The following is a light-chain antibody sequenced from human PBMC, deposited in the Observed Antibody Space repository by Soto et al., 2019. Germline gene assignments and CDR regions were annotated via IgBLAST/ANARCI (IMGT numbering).Light chain of an antibody. CDR1: QSVSNNY. Sequence: EIVLTQSPGTLSLSPGERATLSCRASQSVSNNYLAWYQQKPGQAPRLLIHGASTRATGIPDRFSGSGSGTDFTLIISRLETEDFAVYYCQQYGSSRLTFGGGTKVEIK. J-gene: IGKJ4*01. V-gene: IGKV3-20*01. CDR3: QQYGSSRLT. CDR2: GAS.